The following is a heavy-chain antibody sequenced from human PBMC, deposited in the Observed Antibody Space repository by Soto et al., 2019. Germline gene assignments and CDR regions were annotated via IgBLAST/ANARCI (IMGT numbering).Heavy chain of an antibody. J-gene: IGHJ4*02. CDR1: GDSVSSNSAA. CDR2: TYYRSKWFY. CDR3: ERAVQASATGD. V-gene: IGHV6-1*01. D-gene: IGHD2-15*01. Sequence: HTLSLTCAISGDSVSSNSAAWNWIRQSPSRGLEWLGRTYYRSKWFYDYGLSVRGRITINPDTPKNQFSLQLSSVTPEDSAVYYCERAVQASATGDWGQGILVTVPS.